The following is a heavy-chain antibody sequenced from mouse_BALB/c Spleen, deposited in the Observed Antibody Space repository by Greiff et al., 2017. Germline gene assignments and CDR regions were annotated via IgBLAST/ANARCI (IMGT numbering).Heavy chain of an antibody. CDR3: AREKSLCYAWFAY. CDR2: IWAGGST. V-gene: IGHV2-9*02. D-gene: IGHD2-12*01. J-gene: IGHJ3*01. CDR1: GFSLTSYG. Sequence: VKLVESGPGLVAPSQCLSITCTVSGFSLTSYGVHWVRQPPGKGLEWLGVIWAGGSTNYNSALMSRLSISKDNSKSQVFLQMNSLQTDDTAMYDCAREKSLCYAWFAYWGQGTLVTVSA.